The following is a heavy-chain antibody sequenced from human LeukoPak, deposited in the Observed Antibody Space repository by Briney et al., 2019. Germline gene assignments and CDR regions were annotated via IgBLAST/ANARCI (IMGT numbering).Heavy chain of an antibody. J-gene: IGHJ4*02. CDR2: ISSSSYT. CDR1: GFTFSDYH. V-gene: IGHV3-11*03. D-gene: IGHD1-26*01. Sequence: PGGSLRLSCAASGFTFSDYHMSWIRQAPGKGLEWVSYISSSSYTNYADSVKGRFTISRDNAKNSLYLQMNSLRAEDTAVYYCAAERGSYGVGTHWGQGTLVTVSS. CDR3: AAERGSYGVGTH.